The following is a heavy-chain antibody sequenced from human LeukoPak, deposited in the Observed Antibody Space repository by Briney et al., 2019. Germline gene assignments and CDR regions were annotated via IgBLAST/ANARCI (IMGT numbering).Heavy chain of an antibody. D-gene: IGHD3-3*01. J-gene: IGHJ5*02. Sequence: GASVKVSCKASGYTFSNYDINWVRQATGQGLEWMGWMNPNSGNTGYAQNFQGRVTMTRNTSVSTAHMELSSLTSEDTAVYYCARGRSAALPRQNCFDPWGQGTLVSVSS. CDR1: GYTFSNYD. CDR2: MNPNSGNT. V-gene: IGHV1-8*01. CDR3: ARGRSAALPRQNCFDP.